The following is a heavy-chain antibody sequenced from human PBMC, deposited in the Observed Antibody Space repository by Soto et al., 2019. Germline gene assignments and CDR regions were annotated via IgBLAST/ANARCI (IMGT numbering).Heavy chain of an antibody. J-gene: IGHJ4*02. CDR1: GGTFSSYT. V-gene: IGHV1-69*02. CDR3: ARISMVYAIRGEDY. D-gene: IGHD2-8*01. Sequence: QVQLVQSGAEVKKPGSSVKVSCKASGGTFSSYTISWVRQAPGQGLEWMGRIIPILGIANYAQKFQGRVTITADKSTSTAYMELSSLRSEDTAVYYCARISMVYAIRGEDYWGQGTLVTVSS. CDR2: IIPILGIA.